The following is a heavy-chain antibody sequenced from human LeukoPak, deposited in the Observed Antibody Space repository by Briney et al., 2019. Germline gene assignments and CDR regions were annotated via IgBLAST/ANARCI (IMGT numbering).Heavy chain of an antibody. J-gene: IGHJ6*03. CDR2: IRYDGSNK. D-gene: IGHD1-26*01. CDR1: GFTFSSYG. V-gene: IGHV3-30*02. Sequence: GGSLRLSCAASGFTFSSYGIHWVRQAPGKGLEGVAFIRYDGSNKYYTDSVKGRFTISRDNSKNTLSLQMNSLRAEDTAVYYCAKGRGWEASYYYYYMDVWGKGTTVTISS. CDR3: AKGRGWEASYYYYYMDV.